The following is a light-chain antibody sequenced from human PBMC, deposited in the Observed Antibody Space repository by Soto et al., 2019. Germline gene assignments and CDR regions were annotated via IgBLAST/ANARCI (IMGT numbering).Light chain of an antibody. V-gene: IGKV3-20*01. CDR3: QQYGSSIT. CDR1: QSVSSSY. Sequence: EIVLTQSPGTLSLSPGERATLYCRASQSVSSSYLAWYQQKPGQAPRLLIYGASSRATGIPDRFSGSGSGTDFTLTINRLEPEDFAVYYCQQYGSSITFGQGTRLEIK. CDR2: GAS. J-gene: IGKJ5*01.